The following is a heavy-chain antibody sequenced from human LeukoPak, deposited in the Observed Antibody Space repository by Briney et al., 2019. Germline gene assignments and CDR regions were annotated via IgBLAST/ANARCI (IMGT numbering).Heavy chain of an antibody. CDR2: IYYSGST. CDR3: ASHHDYSNYGYFDP. J-gene: IGHJ2*01. D-gene: IGHD4-11*01. V-gene: IGHV4-30-4*01. Sequence: SQTLSLTCTVSGGSISSGDYYWSWIRQPPGKGLEWIGYIYYSGSTYYNPSLKSRVTISLDTSKSQFSLRLSSVTAADTAVYYCASHHDYSNYGYFDPWGRGTLVTVSS. CDR1: GGSISSGDYY.